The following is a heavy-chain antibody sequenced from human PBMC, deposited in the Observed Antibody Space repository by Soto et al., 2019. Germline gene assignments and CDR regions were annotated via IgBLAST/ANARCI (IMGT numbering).Heavy chain of an antibody. J-gene: IGHJ4*02. Sequence: QVSVPELGPGLVEPSETLSLTWAVSGGSISSYYLSWVRQPPRTGLEWIGYFYYSGSTNYNPSLKSRVTISVDTSKNHFSLKLSSVTAADTAVYYCARGALTTYFDYWGQGTLVTVSS. CDR1: GGSISSYY. CDR2: FYYSGST. V-gene: IGHV4-59*01. CDR3: ARGALTTYFDY.